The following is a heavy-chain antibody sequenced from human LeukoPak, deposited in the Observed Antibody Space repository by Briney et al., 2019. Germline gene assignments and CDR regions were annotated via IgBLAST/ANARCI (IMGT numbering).Heavy chain of an antibody. CDR3: ARGPSIAVAGTEE. V-gene: IGHV4-34*01. J-gene: IGHJ4*02. Sequence: SETLSLTCAVYGGSFSGYYWSWIRQPPGKGLEWIGEINHSGSTNYNPSLKSRVTISVDTSKNQFSLKLSSVTAADTAVYYCARGPSIAVAGTEEWGQGTLVTVSS. CDR2: INHSGST. CDR1: GGSFSGYY. D-gene: IGHD6-19*01.